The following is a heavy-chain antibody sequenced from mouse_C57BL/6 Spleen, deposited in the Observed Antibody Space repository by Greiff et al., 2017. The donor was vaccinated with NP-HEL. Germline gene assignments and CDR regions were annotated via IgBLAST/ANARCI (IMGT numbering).Heavy chain of an antibody. Sequence: EVNVVESGGGLVKPGGSLKLSCAASGFTFSSYAMSWVRQTPEKRLEWVATISDGGSYTYYPDNVKGRFTISRDNAKNNLYLQMSHLKSEDTAMYYCARDNPYYYGSSSFAYWGQGTLVTVSA. V-gene: IGHV5-4*01. CDR2: ISDGGSYT. CDR1: GFTFSSYA. CDR3: ARDNPYYYGSSSFAY. D-gene: IGHD1-1*01. J-gene: IGHJ3*01.